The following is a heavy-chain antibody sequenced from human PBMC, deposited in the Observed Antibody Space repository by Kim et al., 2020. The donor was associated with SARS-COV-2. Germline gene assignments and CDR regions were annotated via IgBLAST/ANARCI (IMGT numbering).Heavy chain of an antibody. V-gene: IGHV3-21*01. CDR3: ARDLGMGTMS. J-gene: IGHJ4*02. CDR1: GFSLSSYS. Sequence: GGSLRLSCAASGFSLSSYSMNWVRQAPGKGLEWVSSISSTSVNIHYAESMKGRFTISRDNAKNSLYLQLNRLRVDDTAIYYCARDLGMGTMSWGQGTLVT. CDR2: ISSTSVNI.